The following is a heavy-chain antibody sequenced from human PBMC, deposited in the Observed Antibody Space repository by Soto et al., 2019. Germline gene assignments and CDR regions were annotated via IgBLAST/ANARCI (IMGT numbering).Heavy chain of an antibody. CDR1: GGSISSYY. Sequence: SETLSLTCTVSGGSISSYYWSWIRQPPGKGLEWIGYIYYSGSTNYNPSLKSRVTISVDTSKNQFSLKLSSVTAADTAMYYCARFREQLVRDAFDIWGQGTMVTVSS. CDR3: ARFREQLVRDAFDI. V-gene: IGHV4-59*08. J-gene: IGHJ3*02. CDR2: IYYSGST. D-gene: IGHD6-6*01.